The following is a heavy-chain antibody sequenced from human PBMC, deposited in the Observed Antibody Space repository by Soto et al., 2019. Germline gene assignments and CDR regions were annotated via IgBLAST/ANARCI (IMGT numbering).Heavy chain of an antibody. J-gene: IGHJ3*02. V-gene: IGHV4-59*08. CDR1: GGSINSFY. CDR3: ARSIAVDAFDI. Sequence: QVQLQESGPGLVKPSETLSLTCTVSGGSINSFYWSWIRQPPGQGLEWIGYFYYSGNTDYIPSLKSRVTISVDASKNHLYLMLTSVTAADTAVYYCARSIAVDAFDIWGQGTMVTVSS. CDR2: FYYSGNT. D-gene: IGHD6-19*01.